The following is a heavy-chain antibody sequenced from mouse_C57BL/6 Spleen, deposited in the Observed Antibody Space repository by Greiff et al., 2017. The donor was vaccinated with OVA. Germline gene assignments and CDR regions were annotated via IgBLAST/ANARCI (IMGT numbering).Heavy chain of an antibody. CDR1: GFSLTSYG. CDR2: IWGGGST. CDR3: ARRGDYDEGLAY. D-gene: IGHD2-4*01. J-gene: IGHJ3*01. Sequence: VQLQESGPGLVAPSQTLSISCTVSGFSLTSYGVDWVRQPPGKGLEWLGVIWGGGSTNYNSALKSRLSISKDNSKSQVFLKMNSLRTEYTAMYYCARRGDYDEGLAYWGQGTLVTVSA. V-gene: IGHV2-9*01.